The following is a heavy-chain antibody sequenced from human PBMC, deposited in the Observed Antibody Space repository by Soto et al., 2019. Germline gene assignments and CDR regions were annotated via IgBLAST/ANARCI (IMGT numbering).Heavy chain of an antibody. CDR1: GGSISRSGYF. CDR2: IYDSGST. Sequence: SETLSLTCTVSGGSISRSGYFWSWIRQHPGKGLEWIGYIYDSGSTYYNPSLKSRVSLSVDTSKNQFSLNLTSVTAADTAMYYCARSSRSYFDYWGPGTMVTVSS. CDR3: ARSSRSYFDY. J-gene: IGHJ4*02. V-gene: IGHV4-31*03.